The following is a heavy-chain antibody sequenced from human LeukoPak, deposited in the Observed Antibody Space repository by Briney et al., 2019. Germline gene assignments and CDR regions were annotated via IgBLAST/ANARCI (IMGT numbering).Heavy chain of an antibody. V-gene: IGHV4-34*01. Sequence: SETLSLTCAVYGGSFSGYYWSWIRQPPGKGLEWIGEVNHSGSTNYNPSLKSRVTISVDTSKNQFSLKLSSVTAADTAVYYCARGLNKYCSGGSCYSGSWGQGTLVTVSS. CDR1: GGSFSGYY. CDR2: VNHSGST. D-gene: IGHD2-15*01. CDR3: ARGLNKYCSGGSCYSGS. J-gene: IGHJ4*02.